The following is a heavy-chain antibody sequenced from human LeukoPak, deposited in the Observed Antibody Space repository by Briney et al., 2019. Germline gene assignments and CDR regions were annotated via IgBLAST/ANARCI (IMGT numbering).Heavy chain of an antibody. CDR1: GFTFSSYA. CDR3: AKGLVGTEYFQH. Sequence: PGGSLRLSCAASGFTFSSYAMSWVRQAPGKGLEWISTISGSGGGTYYADSVKGRFTISRDNSKNTLSLQMNSQRAEDTAVYHCAKGLVGTEYFQHWGQGTLVTVSS. D-gene: IGHD2-8*02. CDR2: ISGSGGGT. V-gene: IGHV3-23*01. J-gene: IGHJ1*01.